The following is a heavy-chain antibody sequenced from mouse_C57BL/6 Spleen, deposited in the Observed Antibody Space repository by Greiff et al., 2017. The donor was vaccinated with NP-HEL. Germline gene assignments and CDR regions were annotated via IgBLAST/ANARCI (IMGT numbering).Heavy chain of an antibody. Sequence: VQLQQSGAELVKPGASVKISCKASGYAFSSYWMNWVKQRPGKGLEWIGQIYPGDGDTNYNGKFKGKATLTADKSSSTAYMQLSSLTSEDSAVYFCAREDYYGSRYYAMDYWGQGTSVTVSS. CDR1: GYAFSSYW. CDR3: AREDYYGSRYYAMDY. V-gene: IGHV1-80*01. D-gene: IGHD1-1*01. CDR2: IYPGDGDT. J-gene: IGHJ4*01.